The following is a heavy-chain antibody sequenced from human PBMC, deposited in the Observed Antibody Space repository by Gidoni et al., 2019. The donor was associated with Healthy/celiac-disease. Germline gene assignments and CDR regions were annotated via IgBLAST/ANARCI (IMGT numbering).Heavy chain of an antibody. CDR2: IRYDGSNK. Sequence: QVQLVESGGGVVQPGGSLRLSCAASGFTFSRYGMHWVRQAPGKGLEWVAFIRYDGSNKYYADSVKGRFTISRDNSKNTLYLQMNSLRAEDTAVYYCAKPYYYDSSGYYRYGMDVWGQGTTVTVSS. V-gene: IGHV3-30*02. CDR3: AKPYYYDSSGYYRYGMDV. CDR1: GFTFSRYG. J-gene: IGHJ6*02. D-gene: IGHD3-22*01.